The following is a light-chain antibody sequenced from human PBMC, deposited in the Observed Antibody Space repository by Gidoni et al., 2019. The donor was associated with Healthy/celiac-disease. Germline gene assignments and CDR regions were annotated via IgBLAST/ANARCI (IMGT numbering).Light chain of an antibody. Sequence: DIQMTQSPSSLSASVGDRVTITCRASQSISSNLNWYQQKPGKAPKLLIYAASSLQSGVPSRFSGSGCGTDFTLTISRLQPEEFAAYYCRQSYSTPNTFGQGTKLEIK. J-gene: IGKJ2*01. CDR2: AAS. CDR1: QSISSN. V-gene: IGKV1-39*01. CDR3: RQSYSTPNT.